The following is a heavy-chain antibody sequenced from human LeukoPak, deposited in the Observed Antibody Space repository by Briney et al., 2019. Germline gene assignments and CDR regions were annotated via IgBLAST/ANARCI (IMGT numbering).Heavy chain of an antibody. CDR2: IYSGEST. J-gene: IGHJ5*02. D-gene: IGHD1-26*01. Sequence: GGSLRLSCAASGFIVNYNYMSWVRQAPGKGLAWVSVIYSGESTYYADSVKGRFTISRDNSKNMVYLQMNSLRVEDTAVYYCARVKVGSTYWFDPWGQGTLVTVSS. CDR3: ARVKVGSTYWFDP. V-gene: IGHV3-66*01. CDR1: GFIVNYNY.